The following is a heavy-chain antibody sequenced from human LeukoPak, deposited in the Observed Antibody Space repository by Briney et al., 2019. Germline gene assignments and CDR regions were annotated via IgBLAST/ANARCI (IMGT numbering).Heavy chain of an antibody. J-gene: IGHJ6*03. D-gene: IGHD3-3*01. Sequence: SVKVSCKASGGTFSSYAISWVRQAPGQGLEWMGRIIPILGIANYAQKFQGRVTITADKSTSTAYMELSSLRSEDTAVYYCARDGWSYYDFWSGRGYYMDVWGKGTTVTVSS. V-gene: IGHV1-69*04. CDR1: GGTFSSYA. CDR2: IIPILGIA. CDR3: ARDGWSYYDFWSGRGYYMDV.